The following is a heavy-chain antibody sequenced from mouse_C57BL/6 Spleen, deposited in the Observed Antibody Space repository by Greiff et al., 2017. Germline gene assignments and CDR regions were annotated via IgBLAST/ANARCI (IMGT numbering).Heavy chain of an antibody. CDR1: GFTFTAYY. D-gene: IGHD1-1*01. CDR2: IRNKANGYTT. CDR3: ARNYGGDY. J-gene: IGHJ2*01. V-gene: IGHV7-3*01. Sequence: VQLKESGGGLVQPGGSLSLSCAASGFTFTAYYMSWVRQPPGKALEWLGFIRNKANGYTTEYSASVKGRFTISRDNSQSILYLQMNALRAEYSATYYCARNYGGDYWGQGTTLTVSS.